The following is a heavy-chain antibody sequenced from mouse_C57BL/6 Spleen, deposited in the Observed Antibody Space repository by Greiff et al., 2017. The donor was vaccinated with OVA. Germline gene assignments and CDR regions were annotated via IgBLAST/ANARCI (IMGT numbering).Heavy chain of an antibody. CDR1: GYAFSSYW. J-gene: IGHJ4*01. V-gene: IGHV1-80*01. CDR2: IYPGDGDT. CDR3: ARAYYGAMDY. D-gene: IGHD2-10*01. Sequence: QVQLQQSGAELVKPGASVKISCKASGYAFSSYWMNWVKPRPGKGLEWIGQIYPGDGDTNYNGKFKGKATLTADKSSSTAYMQLSSLTSEDSAVYFCARAYYGAMDYWGQGTSVTVSS.